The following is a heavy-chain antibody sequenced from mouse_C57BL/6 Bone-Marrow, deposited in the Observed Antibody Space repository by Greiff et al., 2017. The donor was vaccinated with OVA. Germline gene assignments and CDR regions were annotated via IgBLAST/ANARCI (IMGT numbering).Heavy chain of an antibody. J-gene: IGHJ1*03. CDR1: GYTFTSYW. V-gene: IGHV1-69*01. CDR3: ASDLCWYFDV. Sequence: QVQLQQPGAELVMPGASVKLSCKASGYTFTSYWMHWVKQRPGQGLEWIGEIDPSDSYTNYNQKFKGKSTLTVDKSSSTAYMQLSSLTSEDSAVYYCASDLCWYFDVWGTGTTVTVSS. CDR2: IDPSDSYT. D-gene: IGHD2-3*01.